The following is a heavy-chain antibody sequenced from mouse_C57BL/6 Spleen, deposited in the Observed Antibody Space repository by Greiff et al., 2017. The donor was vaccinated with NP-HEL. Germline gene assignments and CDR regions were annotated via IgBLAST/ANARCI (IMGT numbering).Heavy chain of an antibody. V-gene: IGHV1-69*01. CDR1: GYTFTSYW. CDR3: ARSNGSSSPDEYFDG. D-gene: IGHD1-1*01. Sequence: QVQLQQPGAELVMPGASVKLSCKASGYTFTSYWMHWVKQRPGQGLEWIGEIDPSDSDTNYNQKFKGKSTLTVDKSSSTAYMQLSSLTSEDSAVYYCARSNGSSSPDEYFDGWGTGTTVTVAS. J-gene: IGHJ1*03. CDR2: IDPSDSDT.